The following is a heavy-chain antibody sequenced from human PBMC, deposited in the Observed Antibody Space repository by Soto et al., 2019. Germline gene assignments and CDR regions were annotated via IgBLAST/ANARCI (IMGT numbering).Heavy chain of an antibody. V-gene: IGHV3-23*01. J-gene: IGHJ4*02. D-gene: IGHD3-16*01. CDR2: ISDTGDST. Sequence: EVQLLESGGDLVQPGGSLRLSCAASGFTFSNYAMSWVRQAPGKGLEWVSTISDTGDSTYYADSVRGRFTISRDNSKNTLYLQMVSQRAEDTAVFFGAKSPLSPNPRVALSTCFDYWGQGALVTVSS. CDR3: AKSPLSPNPRVALSTCFDY. CDR1: GFTFSNYA.